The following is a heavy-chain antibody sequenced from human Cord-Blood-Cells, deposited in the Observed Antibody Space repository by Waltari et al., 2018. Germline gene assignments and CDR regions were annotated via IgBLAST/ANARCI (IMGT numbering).Heavy chain of an antibody. V-gene: IGHV1-2*02. CDR2: INPNSGGT. CDR1: GYTFTGYY. Sequence: QVQLVQSGAEVKKPGASVKVSCKASGYTFTGYYMHWVRQAPGQGLEWMGWINPNSGGTNYAQKFQGRVTMTRDTSISTAYMELRRLRSDDTAVYYCARVESRVRIRGQQLGDYYYYYMDVWGKGTTVTVSS. J-gene: IGHJ6*03. D-gene: IGHD6-13*01. CDR3: ARVESRVRIRGQQLGDYYYYYMDV.